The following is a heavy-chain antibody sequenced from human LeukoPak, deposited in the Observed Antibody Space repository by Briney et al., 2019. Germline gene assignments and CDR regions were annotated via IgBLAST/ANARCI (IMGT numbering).Heavy chain of an antibody. CDR1: DYSISSDYY. J-gene: IGHJ4*02. Sequence: PSETLSLTCAVSDYSISSDYYWGWIRQPPGKGLEWIGSIYQSGSTHYNPSLKSRVTISVDTSKNQFSLKLNSVTAADAAVYYCARNSIWFFDYWGQGTLVTVSS. CDR2: IYQSGST. CDR3: ARNSIWFFDY. D-gene: IGHD6-13*01. V-gene: IGHV4-38-2*01.